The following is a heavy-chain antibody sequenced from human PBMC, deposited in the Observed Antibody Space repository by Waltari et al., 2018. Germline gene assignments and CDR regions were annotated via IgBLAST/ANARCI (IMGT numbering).Heavy chain of an antibody. D-gene: IGHD3-16*01. CDR3: ARVWPTSFDS. J-gene: IGHJ4*02. Sequence: DVRLVESGGGLVQPGGSLKLSCAASGFSFANYEMTWVRQAPGKGLDWLSYIASSGRTTEYADSVRGRFTVSRDNSKNLLFLQMHRLRVDDTAVYYCARVWPTSFDSWGQGDLVTVSS. CDR2: IASSGRTT. CDR1: GFSFANYE. V-gene: IGHV3-48*03.